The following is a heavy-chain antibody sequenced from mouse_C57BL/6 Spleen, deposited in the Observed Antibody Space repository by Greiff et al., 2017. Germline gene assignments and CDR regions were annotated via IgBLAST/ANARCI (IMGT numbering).Heavy chain of an antibody. V-gene: IGHV5-4*01. CDR1: GFTFSSYA. Sequence: EVQLVESGGGLVKPGGSLKLSCAASGFTFSSYAMSWVRQSPEKRLEWVETISDGGSYTYYPDNVKGRVTISIDNAKNNLYMQMSHLKSEDTDIYYCASEGDYYGSSYMYVDVWGTGTTVTVSS. CDR2: ISDGGSYT. J-gene: IGHJ1*03. D-gene: IGHD1-1*01. CDR3: ASEGDYYGSSYMYVDV.